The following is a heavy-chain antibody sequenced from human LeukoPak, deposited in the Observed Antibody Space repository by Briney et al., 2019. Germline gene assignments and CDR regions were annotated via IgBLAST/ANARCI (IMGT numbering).Heavy chain of an antibody. Sequence: SETLSLTCAVSVGSISSYYWSWIRQPPGKGLEWGGYIYYSGSTNYNPSLKSRVTISVDTPKNQFSLKLRSVTAADTAVYYCAREYCSGGSCYPDYWGQGTLVTVSS. CDR2: IYYSGST. J-gene: IGHJ4*02. CDR1: VGSISSYY. V-gene: IGHV4-59*01. CDR3: AREYCSGGSCYPDY. D-gene: IGHD2-15*01.